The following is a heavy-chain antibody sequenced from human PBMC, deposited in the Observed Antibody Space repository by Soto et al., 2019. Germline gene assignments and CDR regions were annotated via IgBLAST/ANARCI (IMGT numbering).Heavy chain of an antibody. D-gene: IGHD6-13*01. J-gene: IGHJ4*02. CDR3: ARDPGIAAAHRHFDY. Sequence: PGGSLRLSCAASGFTFSSYWMHWVRQAPGKGLDWVSSISSSSSYIYYADSVKGRFTISRDNAKNSLYLQMNSLRAEDTAVYYCARDPGIAAAHRHFDYWGQGTLVTVSS. CDR1: GFTFSSYW. CDR2: ISSSSSYI. V-gene: IGHV3-21*01.